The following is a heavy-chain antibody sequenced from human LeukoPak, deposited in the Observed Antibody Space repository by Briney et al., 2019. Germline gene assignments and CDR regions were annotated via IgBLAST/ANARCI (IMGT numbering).Heavy chain of an antibody. J-gene: IGHJ4*02. CDR3: ARDVSSWPFFDS. V-gene: IGHV4-4*07. Sequence: SETLSLTCTVSGGSIRSQYWSWIRQPAGRGLEWLGRIYASGSTNYSPSPKSRVTMSLDTSKNQFSLKLFSVTAADTAVYFCARDVSSWPFFDSWGQGTQVTVSS. CDR1: GGSIRSQY. D-gene: IGHD6-13*01. CDR2: IYASGST.